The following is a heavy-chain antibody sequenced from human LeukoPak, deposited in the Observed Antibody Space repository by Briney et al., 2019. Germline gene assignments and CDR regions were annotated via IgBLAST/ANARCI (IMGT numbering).Heavy chain of an antibody. Sequence: SETLSLTCSVSGDSITGYYWGWIRQPPGKGREWIGNIYYTGNTYYNSSLKSRVTISLDTSKNQYSLAVSAMTAADTSSYYYTKSDGYGLIRICGRGTMVTVSS. D-gene: IGHD3-10*01. CDR1: GDSITGYY. J-gene: IGHJ3*02. V-gene: IGHV4-39*03. CDR2: IYYTGNT. CDR3: TKSDGYGLIRI.